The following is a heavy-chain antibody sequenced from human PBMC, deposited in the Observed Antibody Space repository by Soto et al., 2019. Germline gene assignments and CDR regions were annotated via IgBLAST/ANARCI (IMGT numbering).Heavy chain of an antibody. D-gene: IGHD3-10*01. CDR1: GCTFRTVD. CDR3: ARGRSFSYDSTPPPMFDP. J-gene: IGHJ5*02. CDR2: IGTLSDT. Sequence: DVQLVESGGGLVQPGGSLRLSCAGYGCTFRTVDIHWVRQAPGKGLEWVSGIGTLSDTFYAASVQGRFTISRQNAKNSVYLQMNSLRAGDTAFYYCARGRSFSYDSTPPPMFDPWGQGTLVTLSS. V-gene: IGHV3-13*01.